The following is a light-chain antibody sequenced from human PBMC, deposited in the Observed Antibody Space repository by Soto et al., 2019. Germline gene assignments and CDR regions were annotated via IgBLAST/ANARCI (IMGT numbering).Light chain of an antibody. CDR3: LQDYNYPIT. V-gene: IGKV1-6*01. CDR1: QSISNH. CDR2: AAS. Sequence: IQMTQSPSSLSASVGDRVTVTCRASQSISNHLNWYQQKPGKAPKLLIYAASSLQSGVPSRFSGRGSGTDFTLTISSLQPEDFATYYCLQDYNYPITFGQGTRLEIK. J-gene: IGKJ5*01.